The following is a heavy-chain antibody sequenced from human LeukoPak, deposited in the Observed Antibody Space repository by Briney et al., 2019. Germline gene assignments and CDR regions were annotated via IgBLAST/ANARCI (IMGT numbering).Heavy chain of an antibody. CDR1: GFTFTSSA. Sequence: SVKVSCKASGFTFTSSAMQWVRQARGQRLEWIGWIVVGSGNTNYAQKFQERVTITRDMSTSTAYMELSSLRSEDTAVYYCAADLNGVDTAMVHYYYGMDVWGQGTTVTVSS. J-gene: IGHJ6*02. CDR2: IVVGSGNT. V-gene: IGHV1-58*02. CDR3: AADLNGVDTAMVHYYYGMDV. D-gene: IGHD5-18*01.